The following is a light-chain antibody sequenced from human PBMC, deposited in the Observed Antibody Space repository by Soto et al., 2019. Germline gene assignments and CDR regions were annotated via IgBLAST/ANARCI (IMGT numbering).Light chain of an antibody. CDR3: SSYTSSNTWV. V-gene: IGLV2-14*01. J-gene: IGLJ3*02. CDR1: SSDVGGYNY. Sequence: QSALTQPASVSGSPGQSITISCTGTSSDVGGYNYVSWYQQHPGKVPRLMIYEVSNRPSGLSNRFSGSKSDNPASLPISGLQAEDEADYYCSSYTSSNTWVFGGGTKLTVL. CDR2: EVS.